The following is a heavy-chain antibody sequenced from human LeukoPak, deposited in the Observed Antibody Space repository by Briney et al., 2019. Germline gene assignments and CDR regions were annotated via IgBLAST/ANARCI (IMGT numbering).Heavy chain of an antibody. CDR2: ISGSGGST. D-gene: IGHD5-24*01. CDR3: ARDLSGDGYNKFDY. Sequence: GGSLRLSCAASGFTFSNFAVSWVRQAPGKGLEWVSAISGSGGSTYYADSVKGRFTISRDNAKNSLYLQMNSLRAEDTAVYYCARDLSGDGYNKFDYWGQGTLVTVSP. CDR1: GFTFSNFA. V-gene: IGHV3-23*01. J-gene: IGHJ4*02.